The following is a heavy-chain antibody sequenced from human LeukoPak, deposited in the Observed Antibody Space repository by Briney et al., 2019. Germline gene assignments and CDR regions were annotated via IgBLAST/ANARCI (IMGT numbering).Heavy chain of an antibody. J-gene: IGHJ4*02. V-gene: IGHV1-8*01. D-gene: IGHD3-22*01. Sequence: ASVKVSCKASGYTFTSYDINWVRQATGQGLEWMGWMNPNSGNTGYAQKFQGRVTMTRNTSISTAYMELSSLRSEDTAVYYCARDMHPEITMIVVVALWYWGQGTLVTVSS. CDR1: GYTFTSYD. CDR3: ARDMHPEITMIVVVALWY. CDR2: MNPNSGNT.